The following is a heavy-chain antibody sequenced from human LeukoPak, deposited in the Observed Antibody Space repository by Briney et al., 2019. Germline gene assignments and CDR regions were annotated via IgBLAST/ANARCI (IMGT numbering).Heavy chain of an antibody. J-gene: IGHJ6*03. CDR1: GASISSYY. CDR2: IYYSGST. Sequence: SETLSLTCTVSGASISSYYWSWIRQSPGKGLEWIGYIYYSGSTNYNPSLKSRVTISVDTSKNQFSLKLSSVTAADTAVYYCARETSQKGAHYMDVWGKGTTITIS. D-gene: IGHD3-16*01. CDR3: ARETSQKGAHYMDV. V-gene: IGHV4-59*01.